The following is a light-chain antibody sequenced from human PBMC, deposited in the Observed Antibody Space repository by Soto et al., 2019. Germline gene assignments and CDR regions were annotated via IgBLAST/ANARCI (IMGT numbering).Light chain of an antibody. Sequence: EIVLTQSPGTLSLSPGEGATLSCRASQSVSSSYLAWYQQKPGQAPRLLIYGVSSRATGIPDRFSGSGSGTDFTLTISRLEPEDFAVYYCQQYRSTSWTFGQGTKVEIK. J-gene: IGKJ1*01. CDR2: GVS. V-gene: IGKV3-20*01. CDR1: QSVSSSY. CDR3: QQYRSTSWT.